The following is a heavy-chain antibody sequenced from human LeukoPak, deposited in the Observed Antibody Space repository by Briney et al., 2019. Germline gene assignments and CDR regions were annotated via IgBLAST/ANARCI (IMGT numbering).Heavy chain of an antibody. CDR1: GGSINNYY. V-gene: IGHV4-59*08. CDR3: ARVRGYSYGLR. Sequence: PSETLSLTCTVSGGSINNYYWSWIRQPPGKGLEWIGYIYYSGSTNYNRSLKSRVTISLDTSKNQFSLKLNSVTAADTAVYYCARVRGYSYGLRWGQGTLVTVSS. J-gene: IGHJ4*02. D-gene: IGHD5-18*01. CDR2: IYYSGST.